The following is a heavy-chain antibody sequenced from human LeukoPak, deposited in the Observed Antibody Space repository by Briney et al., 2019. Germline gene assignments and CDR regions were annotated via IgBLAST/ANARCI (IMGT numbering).Heavy chain of an antibody. CDR2: INHSGST. CDR1: GGSISSYY. V-gene: IGHV4-34*01. CDR3: ARGGVYGMATFDY. Sequence: PSETLSLTCTVSGGSISSYYWSWIRQPPGKGLEWIGEINHSGSTNYNPSLKSRVTISVDTSKNQFSLKLSSVTAADTAVYYCARGGVYGMATFDYWGQGTLVTVSS. J-gene: IGHJ4*02. D-gene: IGHD5-24*01.